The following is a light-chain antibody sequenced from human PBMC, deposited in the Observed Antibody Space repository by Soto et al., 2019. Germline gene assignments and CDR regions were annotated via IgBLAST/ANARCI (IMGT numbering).Light chain of an antibody. CDR3: SSYAGSNNL. CDR1: SSDVGGYNY. V-gene: IGLV2-8*01. CDR2: EVT. J-gene: IGLJ2*01. Sequence: QSALTQPPSASGSPGQSVTISCTGTSSDVGGYNYVSWYQQHPGKAPKLMIYEVTKRPSGVPDRFSGSKSGNTASLTVSGLQPEDEADYYCSSYAGSNNLFGGGTQLTVL.